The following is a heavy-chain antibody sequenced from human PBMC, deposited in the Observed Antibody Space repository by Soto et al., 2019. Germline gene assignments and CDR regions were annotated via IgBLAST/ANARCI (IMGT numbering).Heavy chain of an antibody. D-gene: IGHD4-17*01. Sequence: SETLSLTCTVSGGSISSYYWSWIRQPPGKGLEWIGYIYYSGSTNYNPSLKSRVTISVDTSKNQFSLKLSSVTAADTAVYYCARVEEGTVTFDYWGQGTLVTVSS. CDR3: ARVEEGTVTFDY. CDR1: GGSISSYY. V-gene: IGHV4-59*01. CDR2: IYYSGST. J-gene: IGHJ4*02.